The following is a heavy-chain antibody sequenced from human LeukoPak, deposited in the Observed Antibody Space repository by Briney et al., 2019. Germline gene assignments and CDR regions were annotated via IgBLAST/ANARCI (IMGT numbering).Heavy chain of an antibody. Sequence: SETLSLTCAVYGGSFSGYYWSWIRQPPGKGLEWIGEINHSGSTNYNPSLKSRVTISVDTSKNQFSLKLSSVTAADTAVYYCARNYYGSGSLDAFDIWGQGTMVTVS. D-gene: IGHD3-10*01. CDR3: ARNYYGSGSLDAFDI. CDR2: INHSGST. V-gene: IGHV4-34*01. J-gene: IGHJ3*02. CDR1: GGSFSGYY.